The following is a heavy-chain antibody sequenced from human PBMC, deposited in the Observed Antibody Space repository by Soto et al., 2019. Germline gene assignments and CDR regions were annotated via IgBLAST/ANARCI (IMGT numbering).Heavy chain of an antibody. CDR2: INYDGSKK. CDR1: GLSFSSSW. Sequence: GGSLRLSCEASGLSFSSSWMTWVRQPPGKGLEWVAEINYDGSKKYYVDSVKGRFTISRDNSKNTLYLQMNSLRAEDTAVYYCAKVSNEEWLVLVDYFDYWGQGTLVTVSS. J-gene: IGHJ4*02. V-gene: IGHV3-7*01. CDR3: AKVSNEEWLVLVDYFDY. D-gene: IGHD6-19*01.